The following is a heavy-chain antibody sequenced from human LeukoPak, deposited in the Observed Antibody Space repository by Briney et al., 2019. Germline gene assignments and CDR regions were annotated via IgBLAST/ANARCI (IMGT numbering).Heavy chain of an antibody. V-gene: IGHV1-69*04. CDR2: IIPILGIA. D-gene: IGHD3-22*01. CDR1: GGTFSIYA. Sequence: GASVRVSCKPSGGTFSIYAISWVRPAPGQGREWVGRIIPILGIANYAQKFQGRVTITADKSTSTAYMELSSLRSEDTAVYYCATDGFTVGYYYDSSGYYFIDYWGQGTLVTVSS. J-gene: IGHJ4*02. CDR3: ATDGFTVGYYYDSSGYYFIDY.